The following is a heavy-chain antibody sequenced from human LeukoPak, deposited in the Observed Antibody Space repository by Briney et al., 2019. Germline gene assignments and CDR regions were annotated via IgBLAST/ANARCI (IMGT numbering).Heavy chain of an antibody. CDR2: IYHSGST. V-gene: IGHV4-59*01. D-gene: IGHD5-18*01. J-gene: IGHJ4*02. CDR3: ARVHPGYSYGFDY. CDR1: GGSIRTYY. Sequence: SETLSLTCTVSGGSIRTYYWSWIRQPPGKGLEWIGYIYHSGSTNFNASLKSRVTISVDTSRNQFSLKVSSVTAADTAVYYCARVHPGYSYGFDYWGQGTLVTVSS.